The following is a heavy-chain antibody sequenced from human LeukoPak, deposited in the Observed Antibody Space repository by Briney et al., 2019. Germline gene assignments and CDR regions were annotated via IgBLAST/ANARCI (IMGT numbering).Heavy chain of an antibody. CDR1: GGFFSTYY. V-gene: IGHV4-59*01. Sequence: SETLSLTCTVSGGFFSTYYWSWIRQPPGKGLEWIGYIYYSGSTDYNPSLKSRVTMSLDTSKNQFSLKLSSVTAADTAVYYCARAVISFGAAVAKGFDCWGQGTLVTVSS. CDR2: IYYSGST. CDR3: ARAVISFGAAVAKGFDC. J-gene: IGHJ4*02. D-gene: IGHD3-16*01.